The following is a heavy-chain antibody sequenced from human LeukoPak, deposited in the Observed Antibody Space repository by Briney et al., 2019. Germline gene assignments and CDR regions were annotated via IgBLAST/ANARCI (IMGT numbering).Heavy chain of an antibody. CDR2: ISFSSGTI. V-gene: IGHV3-48*04. J-gene: IGHJ6*03. CDR1: GLSFDDYG. D-gene: IGHD5-24*01. Sequence: PGGSLRLSCAASGLSFDDYGMSWVRQAAGKGLEWISCISFSSGTIFYADSVKGRFTISRDNAKNSLYLQMNSLRAEDTAIYYCARRDTESYYYYMDVWGRGTTVTVSS. CDR3: ARRDTESYYYYMDV.